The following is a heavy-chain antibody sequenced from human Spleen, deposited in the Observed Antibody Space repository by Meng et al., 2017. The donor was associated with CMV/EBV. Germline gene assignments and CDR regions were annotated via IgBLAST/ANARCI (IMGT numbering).Heavy chain of an antibody. Sequence: LSLSNNEVGVGWIRQPPGKALEWLALIFWNDDKLYSPSLRSRLTITKDTSKMQVVLTMTNMDPVDTATYYCAHEVGLETRRGYYFDHWGQGTLVTVSS. CDR3: AHEVGLETRRGYYFDH. CDR1: LSLSNNEVG. V-gene: IGHV2-5*01. D-gene: IGHD3-10*01. CDR2: IFWNDDK. J-gene: IGHJ4*02.